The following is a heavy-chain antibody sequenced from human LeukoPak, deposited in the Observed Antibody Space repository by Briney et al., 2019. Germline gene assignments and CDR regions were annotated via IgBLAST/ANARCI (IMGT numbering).Heavy chain of an antibody. CDR2: IYHSGST. CDR3: ARLAPPNWFDP. V-gene: IGHV4-38-2*01. J-gene: IGHJ5*02. Sequence: PSETLSLTCAVSGYSISSGYYWGWIRQPPGKGLEWIGSIYHSGSTYYNPSLKSRVTISVDTSKNQFSLKLSSVTAADTAVYYCARLAPPNWFDPWGQGTLVTVSS. CDR1: GYSISSGYY.